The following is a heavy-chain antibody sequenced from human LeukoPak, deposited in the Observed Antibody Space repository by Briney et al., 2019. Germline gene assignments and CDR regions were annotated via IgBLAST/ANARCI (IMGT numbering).Heavy chain of an antibody. CDR3: AKSGYNRFDY. V-gene: IGHV3-23*01. D-gene: IGHD5-24*01. J-gene: IGHJ4*02. CDR1: GFTFSSSA. CDR2: ISGNGSGGST. Sequence: GGSLRLSCAASGFTFSSSAMSWVRQAPGKGLEWVSNISGNGSGGSTYYADSVKGRFTISRDNSKNTLYLQMNSPRAEDTAVYYCAKSGYNRFDYWGQGTLVTVSS.